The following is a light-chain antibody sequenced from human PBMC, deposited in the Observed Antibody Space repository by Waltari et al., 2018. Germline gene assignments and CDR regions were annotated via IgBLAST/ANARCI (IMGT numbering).Light chain of an antibody. CDR3: QQYNSWPPVT. V-gene: IGKV3-15*01. J-gene: IGKJ3*01. CDR2: GAS. CDR1: KSVSSN. Sequence: EIVMTQSPATLSVYPGDRVTLSCRASKSVSSNLACYQQRPGPAPRLVIFGASTRATAIPPRCSGSGAGTEFTLTISSLQSEDFAVYYCQQYNSWPPVTFGPGTKVDLK.